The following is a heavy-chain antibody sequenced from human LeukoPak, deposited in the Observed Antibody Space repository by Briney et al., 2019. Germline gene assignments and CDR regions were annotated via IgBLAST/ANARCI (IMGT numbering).Heavy chain of an antibody. CDR3: AKDGYSSIPGFHFEY. D-gene: IGHD6-13*01. V-gene: IGHV3-23*01. CDR1: GFTFSSYA. Sequence: GGSRRLSCAASGFTFSSYAMSWVRQPPGKGLEWVSGISGSGDNTYYADSVKGRFTISRDNSKKTLYLHLNSLRVEDAAVYYCAKDGYSSIPGFHFEYWGQGTPVTVSS. CDR2: ISGSGDNT. J-gene: IGHJ4*02.